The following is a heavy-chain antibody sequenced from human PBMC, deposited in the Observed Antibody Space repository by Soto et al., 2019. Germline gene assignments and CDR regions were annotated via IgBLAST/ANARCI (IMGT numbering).Heavy chain of an antibody. D-gene: IGHD1-26*01. J-gene: IGHJ5*02. V-gene: IGHV4-34*01. CDR3: ARDRQGIVIVGATYNWFDP. CDR2: INRSGST. Sequence: PSETLSLTCAVYGGSFSGYYWTWIRQPPGTGLEWIGEINRSGSTNYNPSLKSRVTISVDTSKNQFSLKLTSVTAADTAVYYCARDRQGIVIVGATYNWFDPWGQGTLVTVSS. CDR1: GGSFSGYY.